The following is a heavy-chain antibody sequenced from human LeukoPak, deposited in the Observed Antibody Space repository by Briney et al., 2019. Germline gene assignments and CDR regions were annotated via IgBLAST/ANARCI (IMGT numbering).Heavy chain of an antibody. Sequence: GGSLRLSCAVSGFTFSSYWMHWVRQAPGKGPEWVSIIYADGGTKYADSVKGRFTISRDTSKNTFSLQMNNLRAEDTAVYYCARLASRSYWGQGTLVAVSS. J-gene: IGHJ4*02. D-gene: IGHD6-6*01. CDR1: GFTFSSYW. V-gene: IGHV3-53*01. CDR3: ARLASRSY. CDR2: IYADGGT.